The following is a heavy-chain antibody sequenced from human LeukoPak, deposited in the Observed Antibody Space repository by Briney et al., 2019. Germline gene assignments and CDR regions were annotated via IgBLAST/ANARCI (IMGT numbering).Heavy chain of an antibody. J-gene: IGHJ4*02. CDR2: IYYSGST. D-gene: IGHD5-12*01. V-gene: IGHV4-39*07. Sequence: SEILSLTCTVSGGSISSSSYYWGWIRQPPGKGLEWIGSIYYSGSTYYNPSLKSRVTISVDTSKNQFSLKLSSVTAADTAVYYCARVDYTPYFFDYWGQGTLVTVSS. CDR1: GGSISSSSYY. CDR3: ARVDYTPYFFDY.